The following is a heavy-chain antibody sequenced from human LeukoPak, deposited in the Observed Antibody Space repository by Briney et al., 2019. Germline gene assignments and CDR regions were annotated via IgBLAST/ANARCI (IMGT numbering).Heavy chain of an antibody. D-gene: IGHD3-10*01. J-gene: IGHJ4*02. CDR1: GFLLSDCT. CDR3: AKPHASGIYLPYDN. V-gene: IGHV3-23*01. Sequence: GGSLRLSCAASGFLLSDCTMSWLRQAPGEGLQWVSAITPNGGFATYAESVKGRFIISRDNSRNTLYLQMNSLRAEDTAVYYCAKPHASGIYLPYDNWGQGTPVTVSS. CDR2: ITPNGGFA.